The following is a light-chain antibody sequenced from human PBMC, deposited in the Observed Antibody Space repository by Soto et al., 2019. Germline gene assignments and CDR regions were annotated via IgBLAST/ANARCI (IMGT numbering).Light chain of an antibody. CDR1: QTFSDY. CDR3: QMRNNWPLWT. J-gene: IGKJ1*01. Sequence: EIVLTQSPATLYLSPGERATLSCRASQTFSDYLAWYQQQPGQAPRLLIYDTSNRATGVPTRFSGSGSGTDFTLTISSLEPEDFAVYYCQMRNNWPLWTFGQGTKVEVK. V-gene: IGKV3-11*01. CDR2: DTS.